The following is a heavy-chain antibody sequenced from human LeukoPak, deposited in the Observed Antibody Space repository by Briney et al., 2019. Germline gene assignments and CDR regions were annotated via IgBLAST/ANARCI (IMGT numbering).Heavy chain of an antibody. J-gene: IGHJ4*02. D-gene: IGHD2-15*01. CDR3: ARVYCSGGSCYPYFDY. CDR2: ISSSSSTI. Sequence: PGGSLRLSCAASGFTFSSYSMNWVRQAPGKGLEWVSYISSSSSTIYYADSVKGRFTISRDNAKNSLYLQMNSLRAEDTAVYYCARVYCSGGSCYPYFDYWGQGTLVTVSS. CDR1: GFTFSSYS. V-gene: IGHV3-48*01.